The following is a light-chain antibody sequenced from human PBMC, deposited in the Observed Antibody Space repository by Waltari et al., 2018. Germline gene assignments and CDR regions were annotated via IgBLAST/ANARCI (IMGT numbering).Light chain of an antibody. Sequence: SCRASQTGRSYLAWYQQRPGQTPRLLIFDASSRATGISAKFSGSGSGTDFTLTVSNLEPEDFAVYYCQQRSNWPYTFGQGTRVEIK. V-gene: IGKV3-11*01. J-gene: IGKJ2*01. CDR3: QQRSNWPYT. CDR1: QTGRSY. CDR2: DAS.